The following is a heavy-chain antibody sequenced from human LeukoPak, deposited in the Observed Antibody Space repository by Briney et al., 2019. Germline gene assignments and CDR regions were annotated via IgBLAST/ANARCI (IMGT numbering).Heavy chain of an antibody. D-gene: IGHD2-2*01. V-gene: IGHV4-61*02. CDR2: IYTSGST. CDR3: ARDLPQTYCNSTSCYAGGAFDI. CDR1: GGSISSGSYY. J-gene: IGHJ3*02. Sequence: SETLSLTCTVSGGSISSGSYYWSWIRQPAGKGLECIGRIYTSGSTNYNPSLKSRVIISVDTSKNQFSLKLSSVTAADTAVYYCARDLPQTYCNSTSCYAGGAFDIWGQGTMVTVSS.